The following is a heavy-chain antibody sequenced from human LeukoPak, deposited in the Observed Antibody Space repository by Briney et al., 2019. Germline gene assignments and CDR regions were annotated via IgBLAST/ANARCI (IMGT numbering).Heavy chain of an antibody. CDR2: ISYDGSNK. Sequence: GGSLRLSCAASGFTFSSYGMHWVRQAPGKGLEWVAVISYDGSNKYYGDSVKGRFTISRDNSKNTLYLQMNSLRAEDTAVYYCAKLLYGVTAITEVFDYWGQGTLVTVSS. CDR3: AKLLYGVTAITEVFDY. CDR1: GFTFSSYG. J-gene: IGHJ4*02. D-gene: IGHD2-21*02. V-gene: IGHV3-30*18.